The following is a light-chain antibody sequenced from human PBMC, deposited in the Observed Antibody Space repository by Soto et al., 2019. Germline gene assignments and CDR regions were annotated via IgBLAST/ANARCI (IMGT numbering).Light chain of an antibody. V-gene: IGKV3-15*01. CDR2: RTS. Sequence: EIVFTQSPGTLSLSPGERATLSCRASQSVSSSYLAWYQQKPGQAPRLLMFRTSSRATGFPARFSGSGSGTEFNLTISSLQSEDFGFYYCQQYNNWHRATFGGGTKVDIK. J-gene: IGKJ4*01. CDR1: QSVSSSY. CDR3: QQYNNWHRAT.